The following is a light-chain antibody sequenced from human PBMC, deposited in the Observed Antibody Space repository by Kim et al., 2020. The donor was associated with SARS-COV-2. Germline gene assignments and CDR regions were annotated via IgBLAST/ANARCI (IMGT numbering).Light chain of an antibody. Sequence: SPGERATLSCRASQRISSGYLAWYQQRPGQAPRLLIYAASSRATGIPDRFSGSGSGTDFTLTISSLEPQDFAVYYCQQYGTSPQTFGQGTKVDIK. CDR2: AAS. CDR1: QRISSGY. CDR3: QQYGTSPQT. V-gene: IGKV3-20*01. J-gene: IGKJ1*01.